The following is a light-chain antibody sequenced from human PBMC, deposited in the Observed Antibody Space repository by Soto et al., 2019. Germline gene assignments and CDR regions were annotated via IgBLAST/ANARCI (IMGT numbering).Light chain of an antibody. V-gene: IGKV3-15*01. CDR3: HQYNQWSPIT. Sequence: EIVLTQSPGTLSALPGQSATLPCMASQSVGTNFAWDQHTPGPAPRLIIYGASTSDTGIPVRFSGSGSGTELTLTISSLQSDHFEVYYCHQYNQWSPITFGQGTRLEI. J-gene: IGKJ5*01. CDR2: GAS. CDR1: QSVGTN.